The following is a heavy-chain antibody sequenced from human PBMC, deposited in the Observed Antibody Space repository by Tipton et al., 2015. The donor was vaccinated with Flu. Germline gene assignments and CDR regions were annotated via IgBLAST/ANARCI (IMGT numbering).Heavy chain of an antibody. Sequence: CAASGFTFSSYDMHWVRQATGKGLEWVSAIGTAGDTYYPGSVKGRFTISRENAKNSLYLQMNSLRAGDTAVYYCARERYCSGGSCYSDAFDIWGQGTMVTVSS. V-gene: IGHV3-13*01. CDR1: GFTFSSYD. CDR3: ARERYCSGGSCYSDAFDI. CDR2: IGTAGDT. D-gene: IGHD2-15*01. J-gene: IGHJ3*02.